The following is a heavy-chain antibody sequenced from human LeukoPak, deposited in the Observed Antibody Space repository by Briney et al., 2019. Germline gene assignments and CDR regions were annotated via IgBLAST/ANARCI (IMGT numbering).Heavy chain of an antibody. CDR1: GFTFSSYA. CDR3: AKEVFSDFWSGYVDY. D-gene: IGHD3-3*01. V-gene: IGHV3-23*01. CDR2: ISGSGGST. J-gene: IGHJ4*02. Sequence: GVTLRLSCAASGFTFSSYAMSWVRQAPGKGLEWVLPISGSGGSTYYADSVKGRFTISRDNSKNTLYLQMNSLRAEDTAVYYCAKEVFSDFWSGYVDYWGQGTLVTVSS.